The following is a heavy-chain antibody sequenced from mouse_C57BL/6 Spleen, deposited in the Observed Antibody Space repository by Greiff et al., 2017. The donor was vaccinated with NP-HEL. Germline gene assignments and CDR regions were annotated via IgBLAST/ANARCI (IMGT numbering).Heavy chain of an antibody. J-gene: IGHJ2*01. CDR3: ARVPLPYGCDY. Sequence: EVKLVESGGGLVKPGGSLKLSCAASGFTFSSYAMSWVRQTPEKRLEWVATISDGGSYTYYPDNVKGRFTISRDNAKNNLYLQMSHLKSEDTAMYYCARVPLPYGCDYWGQGTTLTVSS. V-gene: IGHV5-4*03. D-gene: IGHD1-1*01. CDR2: ISDGGSYT. CDR1: GFTFSSYA.